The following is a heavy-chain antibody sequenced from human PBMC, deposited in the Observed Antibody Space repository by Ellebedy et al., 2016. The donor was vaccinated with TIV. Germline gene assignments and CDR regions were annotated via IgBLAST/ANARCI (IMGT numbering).Heavy chain of an antibody. CDR3: SRLHRRGVSSRCYGMDV. J-gene: IGHJ6*02. V-gene: IGHV1-18*01. Sequence: AASVKVSCKASGYTFSNYGISWVRQAPGQGLEWMGWISTYNGQTNYAQKFQGRVTMTTDTSSSTAYMELSSLRSEDTAVYYCSRLHRRGVSSRCYGMDVWGQGTTVTVSS. CDR1: GYTFSNYG. D-gene: IGHD6-13*01. CDR2: ISTYNGQT.